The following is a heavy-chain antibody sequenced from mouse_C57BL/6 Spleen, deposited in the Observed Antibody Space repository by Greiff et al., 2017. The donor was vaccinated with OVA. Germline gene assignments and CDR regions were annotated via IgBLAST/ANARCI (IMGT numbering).Heavy chain of an antibody. CDR3: ASPYGSSYFDY. V-gene: IGHV14-2*01. Sequence: EVQLKESGAELVKPGASVKLSCTASGFNITDYYMHWVKQRPEQGLEWIGRIDPEDGETKYAPKFQGKATITADTSSNTAYLQLSSLTSEDTAVYYCASPYGSSYFDYWGQGTTLTVSS. CDR2: IDPEDGET. CDR1: GFNITDYY. D-gene: IGHD1-1*01. J-gene: IGHJ2*01.